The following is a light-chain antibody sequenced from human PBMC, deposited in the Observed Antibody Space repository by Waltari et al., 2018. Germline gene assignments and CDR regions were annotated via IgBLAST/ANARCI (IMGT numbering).Light chain of an antibody. CDR1: SGDVGGYNL. Sequence: QPASVSGSPGQSITISCTGTSGDVGGYNLVSWYQHHPGQAPKLMIYEVSERPLGVSNRFTGSKSGGTASLTISGLQADDEADYYCSSYTNTRIYVFGTGTKVTVL. V-gene: IGLV2-14*02. J-gene: IGLJ1*01. CDR3: SSYTNTRIYV. CDR2: EVS.